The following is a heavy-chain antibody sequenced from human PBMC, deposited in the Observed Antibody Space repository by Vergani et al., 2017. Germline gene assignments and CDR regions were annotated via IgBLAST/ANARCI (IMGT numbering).Heavy chain of an antibody. V-gene: IGHV3-74*01. J-gene: IGHJ1*01. D-gene: IGHD1-26*01. Sequence: EVQLVESGGGLVQPGGSLRLSCAASGFTFSSYWMHWVRQAPGKGLVWVSRINSDGSSTSYADSVKGRFTISRDNDKNTLYLQMNSLRAEDTAVYYCARVRGGSYYWQEYFQHWGQGTLVTVSS. CDR2: INSDGSST. CDR3: ARVRGGSYYWQEYFQH. CDR1: GFTFSSYW.